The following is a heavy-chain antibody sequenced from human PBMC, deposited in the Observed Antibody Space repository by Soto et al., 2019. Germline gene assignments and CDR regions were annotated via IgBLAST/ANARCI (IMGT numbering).Heavy chain of an antibody. CDR2: ISSSSTYI. Sequence: PGGSLRLSCAASRFTFSTYSMNWVRQAPGKGLEWVSSISSSSTYIYYADSVKGRFTISRDNAKNSLYLQMNSLRAEDTAVYYCATLPDYGDTFAYWGQGTLVTVSS. J-gene: IGHJ4*02. CDR1: RFTFSTYS. CDR3: ATLPDYGDTFAY. V-gene: IGHV3-21*01. D-gene: IGHD4-17*01.